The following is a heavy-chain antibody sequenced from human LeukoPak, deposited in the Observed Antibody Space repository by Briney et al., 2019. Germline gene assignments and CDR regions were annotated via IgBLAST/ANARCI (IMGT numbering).Heavy chain of an antibody. V-gene: IGHV3-23*01. Sequence: GGSLRLSCSASGFTFSTYGMSWVRQAPGKGLEWASAISGRDSNAYYADSVKGRFTISRDNSKNTLFLQMNSVRDEDTATYYCAKRSDYGGDSNYFDYWGQGTPATVSS. CDR1: GFTFSTYG. CDR3: AKRSDYGGDSNYFDY. J-gene: IGHJ4*02. D-gene: IGHD4-23*01. CDR2: ISGRDSNA.